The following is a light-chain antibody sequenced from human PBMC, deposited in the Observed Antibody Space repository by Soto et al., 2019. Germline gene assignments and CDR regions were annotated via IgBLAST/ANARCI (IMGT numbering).Light chain of an antibody. V-gene: IGLV2-14*01. Sequence: QSALTQPASVSGSPGQSITMSCTGTSSDVGGYNYVSWYQQHPGKVPKLMIYDVSNRPSGVSNRFSGSKSGNTASLTISGLQAEDEADYYCSSYTSSSTLYVFGTGTKVTVL. CDR2: DVS. CDR1: SSDVGGYNY. CDR3: SSYTSSSTLYV. J-gene: IGLJ1*01.